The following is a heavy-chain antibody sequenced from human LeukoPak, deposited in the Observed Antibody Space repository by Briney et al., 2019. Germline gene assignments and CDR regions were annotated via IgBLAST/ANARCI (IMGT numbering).Heavy chain of an antibody. D-gene: IGHD3-10*01. CDR1: GFTFSSYA. CDR3: ATPLTMVRGARYYYGMDV. Sequence: AGSLRLSCAASGFTFSSYAMSWIRQAPGKGLEWVSDISGSGGSTYYADSVKGRFTISRDNSKNTLYLQMNSLRAEDTAVYYCATPLTMVRGARYYYGMDVWGQGTTVTVSS. CDR2: ISGSGGST. J-gene: IGHJ6*02. V-gene: IGHV3-23*01.